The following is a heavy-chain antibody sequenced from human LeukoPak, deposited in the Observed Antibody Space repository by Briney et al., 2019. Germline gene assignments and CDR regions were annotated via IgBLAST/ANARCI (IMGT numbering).Heavy chain of an antibody. Sequence: GGSLRLSCAASGFTFSSYWMSWVRQAPGKGLEWVASIKQDGSEKYYVDSVKGRFTISRDNAENSLYLQMNSLRAEDTALYYCARAPGEGWFDPWGQGTLVTVSS. CDR2: IKQDGSEK. CDR1: GFTFSSYW. CDR3: ARAPGEGWFDP. D-gene: IGHD4-17*01. J-gene: IGHJ5*02. V-gene: IGHV3-7*01.